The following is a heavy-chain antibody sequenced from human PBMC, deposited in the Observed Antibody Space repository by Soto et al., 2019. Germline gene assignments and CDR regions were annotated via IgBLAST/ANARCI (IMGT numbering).Heavy chain of an antibody. Sequence: QVHLVESGGGVVQPGRSPRLSCAASGFTFSAYGMHWVRQAPGKGLEWVAVISFNGGDEYYADSVRGRFTISKDNSKNPLYLQLNSRSAGATAGNYCGKGGLGGVDAGADPWGQGPLVTFPP. V-gene: IGHV3-30*18. CDR3: GKGGLGGVDAGADP. CDR1: GFTFSAYG. CDR2: ISFNGGDE. J-gene: IGHJ5*02. D-gene: IGHD3-9*01.